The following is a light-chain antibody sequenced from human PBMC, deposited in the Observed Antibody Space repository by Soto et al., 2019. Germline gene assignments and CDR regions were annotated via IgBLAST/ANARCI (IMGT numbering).Light chain of an antibody. CDR2: RDT. CDR3: QATDTSATFFCV. V-gene: IGLV3-25*02. Sequence: SYELTQPPSVSVSPGQTARISCSGDSLPNQDVSWYQQKPGQAPVLVIYRDTERPSGIPERFSGSSSGTTATLTISGVQAEDEADYYCQATDTSATFFCVFGTGTKVTVL. CDR1: SLPNQD. J-gene: IGLJ1*01.